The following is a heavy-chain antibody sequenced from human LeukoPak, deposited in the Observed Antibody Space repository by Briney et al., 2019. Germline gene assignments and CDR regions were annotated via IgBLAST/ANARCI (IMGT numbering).Heavy chain of an antibody. D-gene: IGHD3-10*01. CDR3: ARGYGSLYYSYYYGVDV. Sequence: PSETLSLTCNVSGGSISSGGYYWSWIRQHPGKGLEWIGYIYYSGSTYYNPSLESRVTISVDTSKNHFSLNLTSVTAADTAVYYCARGYGSLYYSYYYGVDVWGQGTTVTVSS. CDR1: GGSISSGGYY. CDR2: IYYSGST. J-gene: IGHJ6*02. V-gene: IGHV4-31*03.